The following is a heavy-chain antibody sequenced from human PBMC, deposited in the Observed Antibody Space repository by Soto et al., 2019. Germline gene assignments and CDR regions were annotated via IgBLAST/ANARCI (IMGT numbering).Heavy chain of an antibody. J-gene: IGHJ4*02. CDR2: ISGTGRNT. CDR3: AKNGLSDSPSAIDS. Sequence: GGSMRLSCATSGFTFSSNGMSWVRQAPGKGLDWVSGISGTGRNTYYADSVKGRFTISRDNSKNTLFLQMNSLRVEDTAVYYCAKNGLSDSPSAIDSWGQGTLVTVSS. V-gene: IGHV3-23*01. D-gene: IGHD2-8*01. CDR1: GFTFSSNG.